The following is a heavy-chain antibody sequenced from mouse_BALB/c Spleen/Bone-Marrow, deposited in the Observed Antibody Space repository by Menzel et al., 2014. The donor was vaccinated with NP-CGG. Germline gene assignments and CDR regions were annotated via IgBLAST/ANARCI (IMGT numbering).Heavy chain of an antibody. CDR1: GYTFTTYT. D-gene: IGHD2-1*01. Sequence: VQGVESGAELARPGASAKMSCRASGYTFTTYTMHWVKQRPGQGLEWIGYINPSSGYTYYNQKFKDKATLTADKSSSAAYLQLSSLTSEDSAVYYCARVYGNYDAMDYWGQGTSVTVSS. CDR3: ARVYGNYDAMDY. V-gene: IGHV1-4*01. J-gene: IGHJ4*01. CDR2: INPSSGYT.